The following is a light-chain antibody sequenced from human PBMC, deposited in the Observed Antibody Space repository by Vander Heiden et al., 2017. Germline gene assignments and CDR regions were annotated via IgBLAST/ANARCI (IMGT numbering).Light chain of an antibody. CDR3: QQDKNWPPRT. CDR1: QSVSSN. Sequence: EIVMTQSPATLSVSPGERATLSCRASQSVSSNLAWYQQKPGQAPRLLIYGASTRATGIPARFSGSGYGTEFTLTISSRQSEDFAVYYCQQDKNWPPRTFGQRTKVEIK. CDR2: GAS. J-gene: IGKJ1*01. V-gene: IGKV3-15*01.